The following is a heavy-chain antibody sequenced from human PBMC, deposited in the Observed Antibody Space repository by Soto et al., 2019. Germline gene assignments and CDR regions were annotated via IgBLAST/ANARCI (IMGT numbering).Heavy chain of an antibody. CDR1: GYTFTSYG. CDR3: ARENYDFWSGHSGDVFDI. J-gene: IGHJ3*02. Sequence: ASVKVSCKASGYTFTSYGISWVRQAPGQGLEWMGWISAYNGNTNYAQKLQGRVTMTTDTSPSTAYMELRSLRSDDTAVYYCARENYDFWSGHSGDVFDIWGQGTMVPVSS. V-gene: IGHV1-18*01. CDR2: ISAYNGNT. D-gene: IGHD3-3*01.